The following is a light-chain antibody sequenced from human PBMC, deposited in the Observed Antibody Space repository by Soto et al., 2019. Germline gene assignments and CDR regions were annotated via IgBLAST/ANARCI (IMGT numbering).Light chain of an antibody. CDR1: QSVSSSY. V-gene: IGKV3-20*01. CDR3: QHYDSLPIT. J-gene: IGKJ5*01. Sequence: EIVLTQPPGTLFLSPGERATLSCRASQSVSSSYLAWYQQKPGQPPRLLIYGASSRATGIPDRFSGSGSGTDFTLTISRLEPEDFAVFYCQHYDSLPITFGQGTRLEIK. CDR2: GAS.